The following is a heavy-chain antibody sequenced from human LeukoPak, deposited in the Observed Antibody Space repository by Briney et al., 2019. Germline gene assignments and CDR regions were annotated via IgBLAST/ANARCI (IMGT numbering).Heavy chain of an antibody. CDR1: GSTFSSYA. CDR3: ARDGIWDDSSGYGPEGFDY. Sequence: GGSLRLSCAASGSTFSSYAMHWVRQAPGKGLEWVAVISYDGSNKYYADSVKGRFTISRDNSKNTLYLQMNSLRAEDTAVYYCARDGIWDDSSGYGPEGFDYWGQGTLVTVSS. V-gene: IGHV3-30-3*01. J-gene: IGHJ4*02. D-gene: IGHD3-22*01. CDR2: ISYDGSNK.